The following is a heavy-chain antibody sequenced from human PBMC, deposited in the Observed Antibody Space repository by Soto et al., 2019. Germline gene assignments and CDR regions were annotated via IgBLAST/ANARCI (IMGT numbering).Heavy chain of an antibody. Sequence: QVQLQQWGAGLLKPSETLSLTCAVYGGSFSGYYWSWIRQPPGKGLEWIGEINHSGSTNYNPSLKSRVTISVDTSKNQFSLKLSSVTAADTAVYYCARGRTIAVAGAVDYWGQGTLVTVSS. V-gene: IGHV4-34*01. CDR3: ARGRTIAVAGAVDY. CDR1: GGSFSGYY. D-gene: IGHD6-19*01. CDR2: INHSGST. J-gene: IGHJ4*02.